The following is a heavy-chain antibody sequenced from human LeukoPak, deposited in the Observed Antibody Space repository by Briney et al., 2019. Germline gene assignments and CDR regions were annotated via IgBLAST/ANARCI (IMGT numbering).Heavy chain of an antibody. V-gene: IGHV4-34*01. CDR3: ARGRRNYYDSSGYLRP. CDR2: INHSGST. J-gene: IGHJ5*02. Sequence: SETLSLTCAVYGGSFSGYYWSWIHQPPGKGLEWIGEINHSGSTNYNPSLKSRVTISVDTSKNQFSLKLSSVTAADTAVYYCARGRRNYYDSSGYLRPWGQGTLVTVSS. CDR1: GGSFSGYY. D-gene: IGHD3-22*01.